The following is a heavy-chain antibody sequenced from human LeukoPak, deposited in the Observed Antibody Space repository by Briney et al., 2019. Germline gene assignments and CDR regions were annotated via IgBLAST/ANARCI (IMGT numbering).Heavy chain of an antibody. J-gene: IGHJ6*03. CDR1: GGTFSSYA. D-gene: IGHD1-7*01. CDR3: ARVPPPPGTAADYYYYMDV. V-gene: IGHV1-69*13. CDR2: IIPIFGTA. Sequence: SVKVSCKASGGTFSSYAISWVRQAPGQGLEWMGGIIPIFGTANYAQKFRGRVTITADESTSTAYMELSSLRSEDTAVYYCARVPPPPGTAADYYYYMDVWGKGTTVTVSS.